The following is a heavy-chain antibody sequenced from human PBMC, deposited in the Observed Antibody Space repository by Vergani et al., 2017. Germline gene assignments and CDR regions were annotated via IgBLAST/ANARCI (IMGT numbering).Heavy chain of an antibody. J-gene: IGHJ5*02. V-gene: IGHV4-61*01. CDR1: GGSVSSGSYY. D-gene: IGHD3-22*01. CDR3: ARGSYYDDSSAIALNWFDP. CDR2: IYYSGST. Sequence: QVQLQESGPGLVKPSETLSLTCTVSGGSVSSGSYYWSWIRQPPGRGLEWIGYIYYSGSTNYNPSLKSRVTISVDTSKDQFSLKLSPVTAADTAVYYCARGSYYDDSSAIALNWFDPWGQGTLVTVSS.